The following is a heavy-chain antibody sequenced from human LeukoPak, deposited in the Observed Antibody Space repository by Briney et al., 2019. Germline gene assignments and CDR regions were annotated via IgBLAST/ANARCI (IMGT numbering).Heavy chain of an antibody. CDR3: ARTSIAVAVAGSFDY. J-gene: IGHJ4*02. CDR1: GGSISDSRYY. CDR2: INHSGST. Sequence: SETLSLTCTVSGGSISDSRYYWGWIRQPPGKGLEWIGEINHSGSTNYNPSLKSRVTISVDTSKNQFSLKLSSVTAADTAVYYCARTSIAVAVAGSFDYWGQGTLVTVSS. V-gene: IGHV4-39*07. D-gene: IGHD6-19*01.